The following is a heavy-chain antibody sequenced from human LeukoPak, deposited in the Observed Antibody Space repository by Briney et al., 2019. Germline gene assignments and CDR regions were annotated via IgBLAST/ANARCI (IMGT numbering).Heavy chain of an antibody. D-gene: IGHD3-16*01. V-gene: IGHV4-59*01. CDR2: IYYSGST. CDR1: GGSISSYY. CDR3: AREARYGGWLDT. J-gene: IGHJ5*02. Sequence: SETLSLTCTVSGGSISSYYWSWLRQPPGKGLEWIGYIYYSGSTNYNPSHKSRVTISVDTSKNQFSLKLSSVTAADTAVYYCAREARYGGWLDTWGQGNLVTVSS.